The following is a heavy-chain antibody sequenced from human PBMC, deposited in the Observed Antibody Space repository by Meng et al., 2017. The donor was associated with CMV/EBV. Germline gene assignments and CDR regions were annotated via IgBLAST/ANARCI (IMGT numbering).Heavy chain of an antibody. V-gene: IGHV4-34*01. CDR3: ARGFVHNGFDP. CDR1: GGSFSGYY. J-gene: IGHJ5*02. CDR2: INHSGST. D-gene: IGHD2-8*01. Sequence: SETLSLTCAVYGGSFSGYYWSWIRQPPGKGLEWIGEINHSGSTNYNPSLKSRVTISVDTSKNQFSLKLSSVTAADTAVYYCARGFVHNGFDPWGQGTLVTVSS.